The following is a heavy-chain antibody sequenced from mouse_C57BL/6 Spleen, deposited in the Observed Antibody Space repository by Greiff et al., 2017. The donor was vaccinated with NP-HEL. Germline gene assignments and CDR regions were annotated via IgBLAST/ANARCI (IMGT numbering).Heavy chain of an antibody. J-gene: IGHJ1*03. D-gene: IGHD1-3*01. CDR3: SSESNYSGYWYFDV. CDR2: IDPSDSYT. V-gene: IGHV1-69*01. Sequence: VQLQQPGAELVMPGASVKLSCKASGYTFTSYWMHWVKQRPGQGLEWIGEIDPSDSYTNYNQKFKGKSTLTVDKSSSTAYMQLSSLTSEDSAVYNCSSESNYSGYWYFDVWGKGTTVTVSS. CDR1: GYTFTSYW.